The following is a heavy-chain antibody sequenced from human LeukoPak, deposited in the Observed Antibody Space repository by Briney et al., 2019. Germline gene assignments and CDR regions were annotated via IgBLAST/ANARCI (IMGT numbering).Heavy chain of an antibody. Sequence: PSETLSLTCTVSGGSISSYYWSWIRQPPGKGLEWIGYIYYSGSTNYNPSLKSRVTTSVDTSKNQFSLKLSSVTAADTAVYYCARVTYYYDSSGYYGHSDAFDIWGQGTMVTVSS. J-gene: IGHJ3*02. CDR3: ARVTYYYDSSGYYGHSDAFDI. D-gene: IGHD3-22*01. CDR2: IYYSGST. V-gene: IGHV4-59*01. CDR1: GGSISSYY.